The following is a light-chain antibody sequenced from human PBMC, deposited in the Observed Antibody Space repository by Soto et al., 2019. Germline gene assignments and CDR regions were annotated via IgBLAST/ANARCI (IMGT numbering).Light chain of an antibody. J-gene: IGLJ1*01. V-gene: IGLV2-23*03. CDR3: CSYAGSSTFV. CDR1: SSDVGNYNL. Sequence: QSALTQPASGSGSPGQSITISCTGTSSDVGNYNLVSWYQQHPGKAPKLMIYEGSKRPSGVSNRFSGSKSGNTASLTISGLQAEDEADYHCCSYAGSSTFVFGTGTKLTVL. CDR2: EGS.